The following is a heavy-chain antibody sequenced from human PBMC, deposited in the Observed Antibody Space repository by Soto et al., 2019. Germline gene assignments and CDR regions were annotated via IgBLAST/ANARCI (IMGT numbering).Heavy chain of an antibody. J-gene: IGHJ4*02. V-gene: IGHV3-23*01. CDR3: AREPLLTESGPGGFDS. CDR1: GFTFRNYP. Sequence: EVQLLESGGGLVQPGGSLRLSCAASGFTFRNYPMSWVRQAPGKGLEWVSGITFSGGSAYYADSVRGRFIISRDNSNNTVSVQMNSLRDDDTAVYYWAREPLLTESGPGGFDSWGQGVLVTVSS. CDR2: ITFSGGSA. D-gene: IGHD3-10*01.